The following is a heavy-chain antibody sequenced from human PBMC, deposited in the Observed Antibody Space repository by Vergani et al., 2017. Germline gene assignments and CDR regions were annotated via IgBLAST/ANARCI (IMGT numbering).Heavy chain of an antibody. CDR2: ISISSSYI. Sequence: EVQLVESGGGLVKRGGFLRLFFAASGFTFSSYSMNWVRQAPGKGLEWFQSISISSSYIHYSVSLKGRFTISRDNAKSSLYLQMNSLRAEDTGVYYCARNRYYLGSGSYPYFYYYGLDVWGQGTAVTVSS. CDR3: ARNRYYLGSGSYPYFYYYGLDV. J-gene: IGHJ6*02. V-gene: IGHV3-21*01. CDR1: GFTFSSYS. D-gene: IGHD3-10*01.